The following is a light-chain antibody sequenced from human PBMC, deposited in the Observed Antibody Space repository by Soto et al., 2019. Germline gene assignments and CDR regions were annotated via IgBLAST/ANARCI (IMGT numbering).Light chain of an antibody. CDR3: HQYYSFPHS. Sequence: DVVMTQSPDSLAVSLGERATINCKSSQSVLFTAKNKNYLAWFQQKPGQPPKLLIYWASTRESGVPDRFNDSGAGTDFTLTISNLQPEDVAVYYCHQYYSFPHSFGQGTRLEMK. J-gene: IGKJ2*01. CDR2: WAS. V-gene: IGKV4-1*01. CDR1: QSVLFTAKNKNY.